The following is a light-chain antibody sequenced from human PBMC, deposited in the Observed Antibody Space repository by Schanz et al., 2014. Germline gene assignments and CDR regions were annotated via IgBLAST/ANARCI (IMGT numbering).Light chain of an antibody. J-gene: IGKJ1*01. CDR1: QSVASY. CDR2: DAS. Sequence: DIVLTQSPATLSLSPGERATLSCRASQSVASYLAWYQQKPGQPPRLLIYDASTRATGIPARFSGSGSGTEFTLTISSLQAEDVAVYFCHQYYTTEGTFGQGTKVEV. CDR3: HQYYTTEGT. V-gene: IGKV3-11*01.